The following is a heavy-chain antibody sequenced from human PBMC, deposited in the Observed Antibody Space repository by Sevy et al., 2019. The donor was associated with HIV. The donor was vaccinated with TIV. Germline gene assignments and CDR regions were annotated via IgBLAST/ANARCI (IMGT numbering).Heavy chain of an antibody. D-gene: IGHD5-12*01. CDR3: TRTHIVRIPGTTDLYFDN. CDR1: GGTFSNYA. J-gene: IGHJ4*02. V-gene: IGHV1-69*13. CDR2: IIPIFGTT. Sequence: ASVKVSCKASGGTFSNYALSWVRQAPGQGLEWLGGIIPIFGTTNSAQKFQGRVTITADESTTTVYMELSSLRSADTAVYYCTRTHIVRIPGTTDLYFDNWGPGTLVTVSS.